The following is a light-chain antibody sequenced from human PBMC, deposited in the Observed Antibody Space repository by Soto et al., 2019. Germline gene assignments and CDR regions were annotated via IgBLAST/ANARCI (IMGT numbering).Light chain of an antibody. CDR2: GAS. CDR1: QSVSSSY. CDR3: QQYGSSPYT. Sequence: EIVLTQSPGTLSLSPGERATLSCRASQSVSSSYLAWYQQKPGQAPRLLIYGASNRATDIPDRFSGSVSGTDFTLTISRLEPEDFAVYSCQQYGSSPYTFGQGTKLEIK. J-gene: IGKJ2*01. V-gene: IGKV3-20*01.